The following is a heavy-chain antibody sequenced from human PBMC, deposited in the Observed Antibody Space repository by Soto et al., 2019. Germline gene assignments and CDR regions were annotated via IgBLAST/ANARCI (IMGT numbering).Heavy chain of an antibody. D-gene: IGHD4-4*01. Sequence: GGSLRLSCAASGFAFSGFEMNWVRQAPGKGLEWVSYISSGASNMYYADSVKGRFTISRDNAQSSLYLQMNSLRAEDTAIYYCAKTASYSNYVGGFDYWGQGTLVTVSS. J-gene: IGHJ4*02. CDR2: ISSGASNM. CDR3: AKTASYSNYVGGFDY. CDR1: GFAFSGFE. V-gene: IGHV3-48*03.